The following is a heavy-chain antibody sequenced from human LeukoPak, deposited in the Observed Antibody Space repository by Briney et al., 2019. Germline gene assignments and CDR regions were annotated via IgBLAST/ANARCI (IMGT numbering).Heavy chain of an antibody. CDR2: ISSSSSTI. D-gene: IGHD3-22*01. CDR1: GFAFSTHN. Sequence: GGSLRLSCAASGFAFSTHNMNWVRQAPGKGLEWISYISSSSSTIYYADSVKGRFTISRDNSKNTLYLQMNSLRAEDSAVYYCAKDSGYYYYYYYYMDVWGKGTTVTISS. J-gene: IGHJ6*03. CDR3: AKDSGYYYYYYYYMDV. V-gene: IGHV3-48*01.